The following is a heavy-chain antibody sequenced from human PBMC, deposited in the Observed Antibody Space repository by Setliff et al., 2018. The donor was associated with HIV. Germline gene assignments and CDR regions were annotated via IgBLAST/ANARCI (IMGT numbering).Heavy chain of an antibody. CDR1: GGTFSSYT. Sequence: SVKVSCKASGGTFSSYTISWVRQAPGQGLEWMGRIIPILGIADYAQKFQGRVTITADKSTSTAYMELSSLRSEDTAVYYCASAYYYDSSGRTGYYMDVWGKGTTVTVSS. CDR2: IIPILGIA. CDR3: ASAYYYDSSGRTGYYMDV. D-gene: IGHD3-22*01. V-gene: IGHV1-69*02. J-gene: IGHJ6*03.